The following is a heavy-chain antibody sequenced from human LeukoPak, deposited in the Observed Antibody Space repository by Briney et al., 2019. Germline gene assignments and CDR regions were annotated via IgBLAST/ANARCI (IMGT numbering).Heavy chain of an antibody. CDR1: RGSLSSYY. J-gene: IGHJ5*02. CDR2: IHYSGST. CDR3: AREGYYGSGSYSIHWFDR. V-gene: IGHV4-59*01. D-gene: IGHD3-10*01. Sequence: SDTLSLTCTVSRGSLSSYYWSWIRQPPGKGLEWIGYIHYSGSTNYNPSLKSRVTISVDTSKSQFSLKLSSVTAADTAVYYCAREGYYGSGSYSIHWFDRWGQGTLVTVSS.